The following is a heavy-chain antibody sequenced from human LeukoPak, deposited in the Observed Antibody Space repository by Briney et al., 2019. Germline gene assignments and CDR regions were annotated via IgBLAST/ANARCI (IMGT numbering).Heavy chain of an antibody. CDR2: IYSGGST. Sequence: ETLSLTCTVSGGSISSYYWSWVRQAPGKGLEWVSVIYSGGSTYYADSVKGRFTISRDNSKNTLYLQMNSLRAEDTAVYYCAREWGDYWGQGTLVTVSS. CDR1: GGSISSYY. V-gene: IGHV3-66*01. D-gene: IGHD3-16*01. J-gene: IGHJ4*02. CDR3: AREWGDY.